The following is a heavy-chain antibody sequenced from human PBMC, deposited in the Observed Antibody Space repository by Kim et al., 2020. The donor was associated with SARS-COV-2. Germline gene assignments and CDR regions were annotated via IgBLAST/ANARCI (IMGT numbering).Heavy chain of an antibody. CDR2: ITWNSGRI. CDR1: GFTFGDYS. J-gene: IGHJ6*03. CDR3: TKDIGYYYMDV. V-gene: IGHV3-9*01. Sequence: GGSLRLSCAASGFTFGDYSMHWVRRPPGKGLEWVSGITWNSGRIAYADSVKGRFTISRDNAKNSVYLQMNSLRAEDTALYYCTKDIGYYYMDVCGKGTTV.